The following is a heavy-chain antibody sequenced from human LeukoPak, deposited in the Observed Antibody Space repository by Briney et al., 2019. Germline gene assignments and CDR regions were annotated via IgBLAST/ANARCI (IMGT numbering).Heavy chain of an antibody. D-gene: IGHD5-12*01. V-gene: IGHV4-59*08. CDR2: IHYSGAT. Sequence: SETLSLTCTVSGGSINYDYWSWIRQSPGKRLEWIGYIHYSGATNYSPSLNSRVTISVDTSKNQFSLKLSSVTAADTAVYYCASRGYSGYGEFDYWGQGTLVTVSS. J-gene: IGHJ4*02. CDR1: GGSINYDY. CDR3: ASRGYSGYGEFDY.